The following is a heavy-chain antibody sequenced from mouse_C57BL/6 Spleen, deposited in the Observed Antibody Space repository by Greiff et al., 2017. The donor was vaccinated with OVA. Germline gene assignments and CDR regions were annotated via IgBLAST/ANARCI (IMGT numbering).Heavy chain of an antibody. D-gene: IGHD4-1*01. Sequence: VKLQQPGAELVMPGASVKLSCKASGYTFTSYWMHWVKQRPGQGLEWIGEIDPSDSYTNYNQKFKGKSTLTVDKSSSTAYMQLSSLTSEDSAVYYCATGTRGYFDYWGQGTTLTVSS. CDR3: ATGTRGYFDY. CDR1: GYTFTSYW. J-gene: IGHJ2*01. V-gene: IGHV1-69*01. CDR2: IDPSDSYT.